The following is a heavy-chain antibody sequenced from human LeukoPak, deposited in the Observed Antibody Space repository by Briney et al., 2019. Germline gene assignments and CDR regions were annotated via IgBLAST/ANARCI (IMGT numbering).Heavy chain of an antibody. D-gene: IGHD3-9*01. CDR1: GGSISSYY. J-gene: IGHJ5*02. Sequence: SETLSLTCTVSGGSISSYYWSWIRQPPGKGLEWIGYIYYSGSTNYNPSLKSRVTISVDTSKNQFSLKLSSVTAADTAVYYCARDIVPGIENWFAPWGQGTLVTVSS. V-gene: IGHV4-59*01. CDR3: ARDIVPGIENWFAP. CDR2: IYYSGST.